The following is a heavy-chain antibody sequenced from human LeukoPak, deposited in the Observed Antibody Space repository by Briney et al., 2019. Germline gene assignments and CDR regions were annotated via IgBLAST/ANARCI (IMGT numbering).Heavy chain of an antibody. CDR1: GFTFSSYA. Sequence: PGGSLRLSCAASGFTFSSYAMSWVRQAPGKGLEWVSAISGSGGSTYYADSVKGRFTISRDNAKNSLYLQMNSLRAEDTAVYYCARDKGSSWYDYWGQGTLVTVSS. CDR3: ARDKGSSWYDY. J-gene: IGHJ4*02. V-gene: IGHV3-23*01. D-gene: IGHD6-13*01. CDR2: ISGSGGST.